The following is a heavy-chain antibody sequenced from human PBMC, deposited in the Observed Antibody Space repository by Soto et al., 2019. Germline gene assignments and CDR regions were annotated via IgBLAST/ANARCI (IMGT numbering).Heavy chain of an antibody. CDR3: ASVRGGYYYAMAV. CDR2: IYHSGST. D-gene: IGHD3-10*02. CDR1: GGSISSSNW. Sequence: PSETLSLTCAVSGGSISSSNWWSWVRQPPGKGLEWIGEIYHSGSTNYNPSLKSRVTISVDKSKNQFSLKLSSVTAADTAVYYCASVRGGYYYAMAVWGQGTTVPVSS. J-gene: IGHJ6*02. V-gene: IGHV4-4*02.